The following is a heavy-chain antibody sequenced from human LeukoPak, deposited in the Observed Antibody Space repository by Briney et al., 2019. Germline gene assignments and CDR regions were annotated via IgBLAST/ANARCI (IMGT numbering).Heavy chain of an antibody. V-gene: IGHV3-23*01. CDR1: GFTFSSYA. CDR2: ISGSGGST. Sequence: GGSLRLSCAASGFTFSSYAMSWVRQAPGKGLEWVSAISGSGGSTYYADSVKGRFTISRDNSKNTLYLQMNSLRAEDTAVYYCAKSLLTTATGTGRAFDIWGQGTMVTVSA. J-gene: IGHJ3*02. D-gene: IGHD1-1*01. CDR3: AKSLLTTATGTGRAFDI.